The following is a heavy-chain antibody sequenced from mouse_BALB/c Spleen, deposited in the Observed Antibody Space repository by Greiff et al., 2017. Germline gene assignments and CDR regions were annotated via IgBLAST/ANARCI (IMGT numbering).Heavy chain of an antibody. CDR3: AMDYSYAMDY. CDR1: GFTFSSYA. J-gene: IGHJ4*01. Sequence: EVQVVESGGGLVKPGGSLKLSCAASGFTFSSYAMSWVRQSPEKRLEWVAEISSGGSYTYYPDTVTGRFTISRDNAKNTLYLEMSSLRSEDTAMYYCAMDYSYAMDYWGQGTSVTVSS. CDR2: ISSGGSYT. V-gene: IGHV5-9-4*01.